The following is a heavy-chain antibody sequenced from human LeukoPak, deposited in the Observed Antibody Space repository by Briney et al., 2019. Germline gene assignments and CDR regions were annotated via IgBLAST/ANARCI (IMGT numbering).Heavy chain of an antibody. V-gene: IGHV1-3*01. J-gene: IGHJ4*02. CDR3: ALIWFGDQYRGGFDY. D-gene: IGHD3-10*01. CDR1: GYTFTTYA. CDR2: INAGDGNK. Sequence: ASVKVSCKAAGYTFTTYAIHCVRHAPGQRLEWMGWINAGDGNKRYLQKFQGRVTITRDTSASIAYMDLSSLRSEDTAVYYCALIWFGDQYRGGFDYWGQGTLVTVSS.